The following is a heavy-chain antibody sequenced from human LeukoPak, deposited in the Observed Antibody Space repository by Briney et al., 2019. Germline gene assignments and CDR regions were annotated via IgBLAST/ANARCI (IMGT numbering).Heavy chain of an antibody. CDR1: GFTFSSYA. CDR3: AKVDHTRVGYYMDV. CDR2: ISGSGSST. V-gene: IGHV3-23*01. J-gene: IGHJ6*03. Sequence: PGGSLGLSCAASGFTFSSYAMSWVRQAPGKGLEWVSAISGSGSSTYYADSVKGRFTISRDNSKNTLYLQMNSLRAEDTAVYYCAKVDHTRVGYYMDVWGKGTTVTVSS. D-gene: IGHD1-14*01.